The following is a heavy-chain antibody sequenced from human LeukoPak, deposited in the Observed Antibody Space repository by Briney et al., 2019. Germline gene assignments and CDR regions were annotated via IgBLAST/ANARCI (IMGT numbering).Heavy chain of an antibody. CDR1: GGTFSSYA. D-gene: IGHD2-2*01. Sequence: ASVKVSCKASGGTFSSYAISWVRQAPGQGLEWMGWISAYNGNTNYAQKLQGRVTMTTDTSTSTAYMELRSLRSDDTAVYYCARDLKDIVVVPAADNWFDPWGQGTLVTVSS. CDR3: ARDLKDIVVVPAADNWFDP. V-gene: IGHV1-18*01. J-gene: IGHJ5*02. CDR2: ISAYNGNT.